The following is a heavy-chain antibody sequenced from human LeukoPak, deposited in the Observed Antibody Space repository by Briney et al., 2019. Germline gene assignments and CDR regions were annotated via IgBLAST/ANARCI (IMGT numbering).Heavy chain of an antibody. CDR1: GYTFTGYY. Sequence: ASVKVSCKASGYTFTGYYMHWVRQAPGQGLEWMGWINPSSGGTNYAQKFQGWVTMTRDTSISKAYMELSRLRSDDTAVYYCARGVGCSSTSCYEVYYYGMDVWGKGTTVTVSS. D-gene: IGHD2-2*01. J-gene: IGHJ6*04. CDR3: ARGVGCSSTSCYEVYYYGMDV. V-gene: IGHV1-2*04. CDR2: INPSSGGT.